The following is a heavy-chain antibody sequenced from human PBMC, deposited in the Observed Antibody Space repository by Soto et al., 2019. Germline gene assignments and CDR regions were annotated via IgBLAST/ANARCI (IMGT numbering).Heavy chain of an antibody. J-gene: IGHJ3*02. V-gene: IGHV1-69*08. Sequence: QVQLVQSGAEVKKPGSSVKVSCKASGGTFSSYTISWVRQAPGQGLEWMGRIIPILGIANYAQKFQGRVTITADKSTSTAYMELSSLRSEDTAVYYCARDLDSSTSCEFRGGESCDGGIWGQGTMVTVSS. CDR3: ARDLDSSTSCEFRGGESCDGGI. CDR1: GGTFSSYT. D-gene: IGHD2-2*01. CDR2: IIPILGIA.